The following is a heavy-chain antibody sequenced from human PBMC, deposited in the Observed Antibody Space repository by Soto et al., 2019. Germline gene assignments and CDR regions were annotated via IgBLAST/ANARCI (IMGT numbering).Heavy chain of an antibody. J-gene: IGHJ6*02. CDR2: IRSKAYGGTT. V-gene: IGHV3-49*03. CDR3: TSHGGTNSSYYYGMDV. Sequence: PGGSLRLSCTASGFPFGDYAMNLFRQAPGKGLEWVGFIRSKAYGGTTEYAASVKGRFTISRDDSKSIAYLQMNSLKTEDTAVYYCTSHGGTNSSYYYGMDVWGQGTTVTVSS. D-gene: IGHD3-16*01. CDR1: GFPFGDYA.